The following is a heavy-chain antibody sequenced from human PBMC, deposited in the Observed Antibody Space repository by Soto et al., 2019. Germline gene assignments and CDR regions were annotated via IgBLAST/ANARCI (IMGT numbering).Heavy chain of an antibody. CDR2: ISWNGGSI. V-gene: IGHV3-9*01. J-gene: IGHJ4*02. CDR1: GFTFDDYA. Sequence: PGGSLRLSCAASGFTFDDYAMHWVRQVPGKGLEWVSRISWNGGSIDYADSVKGRFTTSRDNAKNSLYLQMNTLKPEDTALYYCAKDARMEATGWYYFDYWGQGT. CDR3: AKDARMEATGWYYFDY. D-gene: IGHD6-19*01.